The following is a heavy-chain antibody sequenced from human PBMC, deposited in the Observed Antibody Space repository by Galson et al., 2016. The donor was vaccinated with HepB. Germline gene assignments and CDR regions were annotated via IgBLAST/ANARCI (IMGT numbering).Heavy chain of an antibody. CDR3: ARRAAAGGLDY. J-gene: IGHJ4*02. CDR2: IYPGDSDT. D-gene: IGHD6-13*01. CDR1: GSSFTNYW. Sequence: QSGAEVTKPGESLKISCKGSGSSFTNYWIAWVRQMPGKRLEWMGIIYPGDSDTRYSPSFQGQVTISADKSISTAYLQWSSLKASDTAMYYCARRAAAGGLDYWGQGTLVTVSS. V-gene: IGHV5-51*01.